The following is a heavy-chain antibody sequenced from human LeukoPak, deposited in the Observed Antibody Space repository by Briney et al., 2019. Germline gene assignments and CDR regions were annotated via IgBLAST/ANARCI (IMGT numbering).Heavy chain of an antibody. CDR3: ARGRSGFYSSSWYGITPPNWFDP. V-gene: IGHV4-34*01. CDR2: INHSGST. J-gene: IGHJ5*02. Sequence: PSETLSLTCAVYGGSFSGYYWSWIRQPPGKGLEWIGEINHSGSTNYNPSLKSRVTISVDTSKNQFSLNLTSVTAADTAVYYCARGRSGFYSSSWYGITPPNWFDPWGQGTLVTVSS. D-gene: IGHD6-13*01. CDR1: GGSFSGYY.